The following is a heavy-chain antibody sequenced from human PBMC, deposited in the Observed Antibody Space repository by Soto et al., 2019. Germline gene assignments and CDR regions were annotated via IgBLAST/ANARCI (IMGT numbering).Heavy chain of an antibody. J-gene: IGHJ4*02. V-gene: IGHV3-30*04. Sequence: VGSLRLSCAASGFPFRNYAIHWVRQAPGKGLEWVAVISRDGSHKYYLDSVKGRFTISRDNSKDTVNLLMNSLRDDDSAMYYCARSRNSAVADSFDFWGQGTLVTVS. D-gene: IGHD1-26*01. CDR3: ARSRNSAVADSFDF. CDR1: GFPFRNYA. CDR2: ISRDGSHK.